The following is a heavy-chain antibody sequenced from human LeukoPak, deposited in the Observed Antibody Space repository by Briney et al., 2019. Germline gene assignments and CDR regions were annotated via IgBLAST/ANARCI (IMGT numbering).Heavy chain of an antibody. V-gene: IGHV3-7*01. CDR3: ARAGRGYSYGVCYHY. CDR2: IKQDGREK. CDR1: GFTFSSYW. J-gene: IGHJ4*02. D-gene: IGHD5-18*01. Sequence: GGSLRLSCAASGFTFSSYWMSWVRQAPGKGLEWVADIKQDGREKYYVESVNGRLTISRDNAKNSLYLQMNSLRAEDTAVYYCARAGRGYSYGVCYHYWGQGTLVTVSS.